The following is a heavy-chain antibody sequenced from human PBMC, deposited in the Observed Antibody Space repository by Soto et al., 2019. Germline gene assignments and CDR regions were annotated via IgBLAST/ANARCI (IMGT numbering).Heavy chain of an antibody. J-gene: IGHJ6*02. CDR1: GYTFTSYD. CDR3: ARDPHSTDYYYGMDV. Sequence: GASVKVSCKASGYTFTSYDINWVRQATGQGLGWMGWMNPNSGNTGYAQKFQGRVTMTRNTSISTAYMELSSLRSEDTAVYYCARDPHSTDYYYGMDVWGQGTTVTVSS. CDR2: MNPNSGNT. V-gene: IGHV1-8*01. D-gene: IGHD4-4*01.